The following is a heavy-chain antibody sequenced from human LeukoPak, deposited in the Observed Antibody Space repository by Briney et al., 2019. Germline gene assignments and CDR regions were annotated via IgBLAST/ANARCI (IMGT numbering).Heavy chain of an antibody. J-gene: IGHJ4*02. D-gene: IGHD3-10*01. V-gene: IGHV3-7*01. CDR3: AKVAKYFYGPETYYFFEQ. CDR2: INQDGTEK. Sequence: GGSLRLSCAASGFSFSTYWMSWVRQAPGKGLEWVANINQDGTEKYYVDSVKGRFTVSRDYAKNSLYLQMNSLRVEDTAVYYCAKVAKYFYGPETYYFFEQWGQGTPVTASS. CDR1: GFSFSTYW.